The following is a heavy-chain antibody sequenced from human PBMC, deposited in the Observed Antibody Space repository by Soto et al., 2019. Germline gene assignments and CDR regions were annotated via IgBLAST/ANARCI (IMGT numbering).Heavy chain of an antibody. J-gene: IGHJ3*01. CDR3: ARAAYDQSAVNL. V-gene: IGHV6-1*01. CDR2: TYYNSKWYN. Sequence: PSQTLSLTCGLSGDRVSSNNAAWNWMRQSPSRGLEWLGRTYYNSKWYNDYAVSVRSLVSINPDTSKNQFSLHLNSVTPEDTAVYLRARAAYDQSAVNLGGQGTMVIVS. D-gene: IGHD3-16*01. CDR1: GDRVSSNNAA.